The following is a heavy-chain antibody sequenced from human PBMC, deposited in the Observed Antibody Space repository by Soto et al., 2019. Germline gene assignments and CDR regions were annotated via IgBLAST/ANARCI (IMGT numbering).Heavy chain of an antibody. Sequence: SETLSLTCTVSGVSVSSGSFYWAWIRQPPGEGLEWIGFGSYSGTTNYKPSLKSRVTISVDTSRSQISLKVSSLTAADTAVYYCARGATVTQYDYWGQGTRVTVSS. V-gene: IGHV4-61*01. D-gene: IGHD4-17*01. CDR2: GSYSGTT. CDR3: ARGATVTQYDY. J-gene: IGHJ4*02. CDR1: GVSVSSGSFY.